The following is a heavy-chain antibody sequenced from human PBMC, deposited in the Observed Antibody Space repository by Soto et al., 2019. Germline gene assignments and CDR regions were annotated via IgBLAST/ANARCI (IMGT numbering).Heavy chain of an antibody. V-gene: IGHV3-30*18. CDR2: ISYDGSNK. CDR1: GFTFSSYG. D-gene: IGHD3-9*01. CDR3: AKIWVAPARTYYDILTGWAPSYYYMDV. Sequence: GGSLRLSCAASGFTFSSYGMRWVRQAPGKGLEWVAVISYDGSNKYYADSVKGRFTISRDNSKNTLYLQMNSLRAEDTAVYYCAKIWVAPARTYYDILTGWAPSYYYMDVWGKGTTVTVSS. J-gene: IGHJ6*03.